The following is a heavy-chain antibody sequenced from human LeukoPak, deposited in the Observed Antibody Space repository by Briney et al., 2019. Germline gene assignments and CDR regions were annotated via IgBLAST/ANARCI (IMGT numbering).Heavy chain of an antibody. V-gene: IGHV4-59*01. CDR1: GDSISSYY. CDR2: IDYSGNT. J-gene: IGHJ6*03. Sequence: SETLSLTCTVSGDSISSYYWSWIRQPPGKGLEWVGYIDYSGNTNYNAPLKRRVTISVDTSKNQFSLKLRSVPAADTAVYYCARGYYYMDVWGKGTPVTVSS. CDR3: ARGYYYMDV.